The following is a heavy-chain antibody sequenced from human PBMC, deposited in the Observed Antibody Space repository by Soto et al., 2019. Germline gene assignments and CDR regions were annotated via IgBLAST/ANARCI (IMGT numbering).Heavy chain of an antibody. CDR2: IYHSGST. D-gene: IGHD3-10*01. V-gene: IGHV4-4*02. CDR1: GGSISSSNW. Sequence: QVQLQESGPGLVKPSGTLSLTCAVSGGSISSSNWWSWVRQPPGKGLECIGEIYHSGSTNYNPSHTRRVTKSVDKSKNQFSLKLSSVTAADTAVYYCAGGSTMVRGVIIFDYWGQGTLVTVSS. CDR3: AGGSTMVRGVIIFDY. J-gene: IGHJ4*02.